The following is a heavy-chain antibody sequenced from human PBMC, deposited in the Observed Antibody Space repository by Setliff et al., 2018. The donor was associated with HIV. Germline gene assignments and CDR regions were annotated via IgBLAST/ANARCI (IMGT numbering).Heavy chain of an antibody. CDR2: INHSGST. CDR1: GGSFSGHS. J-gene: IGHJ4*02. CDR3: ARGYSSSYYFDY. V-gene: IGHV4-34*01. Sequence: SETLSLTCAVYGGSFSGHSWSWIRQPPGKGLEWIGEINHSGSTNCNPSLKSRVTVSVDTSKNQFSLKLSSVTAADTAVYYCARGYSSSYYFDYWGQGTLVTVSS. D-gene: IGHD6-13*01.